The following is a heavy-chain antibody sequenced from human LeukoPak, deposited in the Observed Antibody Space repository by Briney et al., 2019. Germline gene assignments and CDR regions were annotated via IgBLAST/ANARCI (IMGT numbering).Heavy chain of an antibody. Sequence: PGGSLRLSCAASGFTVSSNYMSWVRQAPEKGLEWVSVIYSGGSTYYADSVKGRFTISRDNSKNTLYLQMNSLRAEDTAVYYCARGTPSSSGWLYYGMDVWGQGTTVTVSS. CDR2: IYSGGST. V-gene: IGHV3-53*05. D-gene: IGHD6-19*01. J-gene: IGHJ6*02. CDR1: GFTVSSNY. CDR3: ARGTPSSSGWLYYGMDV.